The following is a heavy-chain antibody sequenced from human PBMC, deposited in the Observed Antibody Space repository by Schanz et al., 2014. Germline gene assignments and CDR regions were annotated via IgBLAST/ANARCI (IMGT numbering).Heavy chain of an antibody. CDR2: SSSSGSYV. CDR3: ARLAVGYDSGIWDV. Sequence: EVQLLESGGGLVQPGGSLRLSCAASGFTFSSYAMSWVRQAPGKGLEWVSSSSSSGSYVYYAYSVKGRFSISRDKAKNSMFLQMNRLRVEDAAVDYCARLAVGYDSGIWDVWGQGTSVTVSS. D-gene: IGHD3-22*01. J-gene: IGHJ6*02. CDR1: GFTFSSYA. V-gene: IGHV3-21*01.